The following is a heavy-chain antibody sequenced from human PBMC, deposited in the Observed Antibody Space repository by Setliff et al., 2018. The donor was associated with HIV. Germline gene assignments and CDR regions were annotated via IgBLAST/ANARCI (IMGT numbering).Heavy chain of an antibody. CDR1: GVSFSGDY. J-gene: IGHJ4*02. CDR3: ARGRDWAKTGDF. Sequence: SEALSLTCAVSGVSFSGDYWSWVRQPPGKGLEWIAEVHPSGSINYNSSLKSRVAISVDTSNNQFSLTMTSVTAADTAVYYCARGRDWAKTGDFWGQGALVTVSS. CDR2: VHPSGSI. V-gene: IGHV4-34*01. D-gene: IGHD3-9*01.